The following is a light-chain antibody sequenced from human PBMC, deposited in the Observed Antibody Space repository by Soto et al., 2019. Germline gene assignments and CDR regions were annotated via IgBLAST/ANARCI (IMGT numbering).Light chain of an antibody. CDR3: TSFSSTTPIV. V-gene: IGLV2-14*03. J-gene: IGLJ3*02. Sequence: QSALTQPASVSGSPGQSIIISCTGTSSDIGAYNYVAWYQHHPGKAPKLMIYDVNSRPSGVSNRFSGSKSGNTASLTIFGLQPEDEAEYYCTSFSSTTPIVFGGGTKVTVL. CDR1: SSDIGAYNY. CDR2: DVN.